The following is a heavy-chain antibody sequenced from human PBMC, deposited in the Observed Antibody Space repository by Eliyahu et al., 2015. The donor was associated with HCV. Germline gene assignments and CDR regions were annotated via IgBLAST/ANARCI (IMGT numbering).Heavy chain of an antibody. CDR2: IHYSGST. CDR3: ASGGGGIAVAGTGGWFDP. V-gene: IGHV4-59*01. D-gene: IGHD6-19*01. J-gene: IGHJ5*02. CDR1: GGSITTXY. Sequence: VKPSETLSLTCTVSGGSITTXYWXWIRQPPGKGLEXIGYIHYSGSTNYNPSLKXRVTISVXTSKNQFSLNLTSVTAADTAVYYCASGGGGIAVAGTGGWFDPWGQGTQVTVSS.